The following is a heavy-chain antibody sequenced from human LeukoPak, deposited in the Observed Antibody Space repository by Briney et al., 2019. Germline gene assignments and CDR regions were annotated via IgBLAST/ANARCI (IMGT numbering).Heavy chain of an antibody. Sequence: GGSLRLSCAASGFTFSSYGMHWVRQAPGKGLEWVAVIWYDGSNKYYADSVKGRFTISRDNSKNTLYLQMNSLRVEDTAVYYCARISLSGWANDYWGQGTLVTVSS. CDR2: IWYDGSNK. J-gene: IGHJ4*02. CDR1: GFTFSSYG. D-gene: IGHD6-19*01. CDR3: ARISLSGWANDY. V-gene: IGHV3-33*01.